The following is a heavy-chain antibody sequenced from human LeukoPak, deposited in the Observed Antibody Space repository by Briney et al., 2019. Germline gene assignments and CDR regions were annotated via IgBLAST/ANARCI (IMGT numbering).Heavy chain of an antibody. J-gene: IGHJ4*02. Sequence: GGSLRLSCAASGFSVSSDYMSWVRQAPGKGLEWVSRISGSGGSTYYADSVKGRFTISRDNSKNTLYLQMNSLRAEDTAIYYCSKGGATPYGSSPFDYWGQGTLVTVSS. D-gene: IGHD6-6*01. CDR3: SKGGATPYGSSPFDY. CDR2: ISGSGGST. CDR1: GFSVSSDY. V-gene: IGHV3-23*01.